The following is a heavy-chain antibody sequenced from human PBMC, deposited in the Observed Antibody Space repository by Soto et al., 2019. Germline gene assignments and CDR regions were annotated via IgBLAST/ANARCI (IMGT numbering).Heavy chain of an antibody. J-gene: IGHJ4*02. CDR1: GFTFSRYD. CDR2: IGTAGNT. V-gene: IGHV3-13*01. CDR3: ARGGLRGDYFDY. D-gene: IGHD3-16*01. Sequence: GGSLRLSCAASGFTFSRYDMHWVRQGTGKGLEWVSAIGTAGNTYYPASVKGRFTISRENAKNSLYPQMNSLRAEDTAVYYCARGGLRGDYFDYWGPGTLVTVSS.